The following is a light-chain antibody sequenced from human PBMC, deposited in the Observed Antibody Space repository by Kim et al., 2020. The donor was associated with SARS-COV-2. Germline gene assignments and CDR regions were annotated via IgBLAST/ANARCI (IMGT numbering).Light chain of an antibody. CDR3: QQANSFPYT. J-gene: IGKJ2*01. V-gene: IGKV1-12*02. CDR1: QGISSG. Sequence: DIQMTQSPSSVSASVGDRVTITCRASQGISSGLAWYQQKPGRAPKLLIHAASSLLSGVPSRFSGSGSGTEFTLTISSLQPEDFATYYCQQANSFPYTFGQGTKLEIK. CDR2: AAS.